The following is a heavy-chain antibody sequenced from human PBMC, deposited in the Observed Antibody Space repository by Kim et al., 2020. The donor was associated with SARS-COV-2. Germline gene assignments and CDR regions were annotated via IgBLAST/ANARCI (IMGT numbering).Heavy chain of an antibody. CDR1: GGSISSSSYY. J-gene: IGHJ4*02. V-gene: IGHV4-39*01. D-gene: IGHD3-9*01. CDR3: ARRAQYYDILTGYYY. Sequence: SETLSLTCTVSGGSISSSSYYWGWIRQPPGKGLEWIGRIYYSGSTYYNPSLKSRVTISEDTSKNQFSLKLSSVTAADTAVYYCARRAQYYDILTGYYYWGQETLVTVSS. CDR2: IYYSGST.